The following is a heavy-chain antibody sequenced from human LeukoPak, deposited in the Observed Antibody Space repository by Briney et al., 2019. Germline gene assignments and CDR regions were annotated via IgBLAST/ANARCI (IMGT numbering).Heavy chain of an antibody. J-gene: IGHJ2*01. CDR1: GGSTSSDY. V-gene: IGHV4-59*08. CDR3: ARLKLGAYFDL. CDR2: VYNSGDT. D-gene: IGHD3-16*01. Sequence: SETLSLTCTVSGGSTSSDYWSWIRQSPGKGLEWVGYVYNSGDTGKNPSLKSRVTILLDSSKNQCSLKLTSVSAADTAVYYCARLKLGAYFDLWGRGTLVTVSS.